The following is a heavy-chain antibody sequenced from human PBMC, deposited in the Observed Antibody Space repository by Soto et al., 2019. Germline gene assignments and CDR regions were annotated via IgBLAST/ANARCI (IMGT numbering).Heavy chain of an antibody. J-gene: IGHJ6*03. CDR2: IGTAGDT. Sequence: PGGSLRLSCAASGLTFSSYDMHWVRQATGKGLEWVSAIGTAGDTYYPGSVKGRFTISRENAKNSLYLQMNSLRAGDTAVYYCAKAHHSSSWYLRAPYYYYYMDVWGKGTTVTVSS. CDR3: AKAHHSSSWYLRAPYYYYYMDV. D-gene: IGHD6-13*01. CDR1: GLTFSSYD. V-gene: IGHV3-13*01.